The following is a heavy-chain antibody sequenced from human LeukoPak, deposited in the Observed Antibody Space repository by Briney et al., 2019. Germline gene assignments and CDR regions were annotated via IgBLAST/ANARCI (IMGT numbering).Heavy chain of an antibody. CDR2: IIPIFGTA. Sequence: GSSVKVSCKASGGTFSSYAISWVRQAPGQGLEWMGGIIPIFGTANYAQKFQGRVTITTDESTSTAYMELSSLRSEDTAVYYCARARSSSPVRRYDAFDIWGQGTMVTVSS. V-gene: IGHV1-69*05. D-gene: IGHD2-2*01. CDR1: GGTFSSYA. J-gene: IGHJ3*02. CDR3: ARARSSSPVRRYDAFDI.